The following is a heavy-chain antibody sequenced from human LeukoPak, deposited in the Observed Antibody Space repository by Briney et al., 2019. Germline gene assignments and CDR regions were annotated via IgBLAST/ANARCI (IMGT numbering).Heavy chain of an antibody. V-gene: IGHV4-30-4*08. CDR3: ARTGYYDSGSFFDY. D-gene: IGHD3-10*01. CDR1: GGSISGTDYY. CDR2: IHYSGST. J-gene: IGHJ4*02. Sequence: SQTLSLTCTVSGGSISGTDYYWSWIRQPPGKGPEWIGYIHYSGSTYYNLSLKSRVSMSVDTSKNQFSLKLSSVTAADTAVYYCARTGYYDSGSFFDYWGQGTLVTVSS.